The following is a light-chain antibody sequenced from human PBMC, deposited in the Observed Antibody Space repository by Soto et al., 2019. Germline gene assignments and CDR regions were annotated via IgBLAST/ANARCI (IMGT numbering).Light chain of an antibody. J-gene: IGKJ2*01. Sequence: DIQMTQSPSTLSASVGDIVSITCRASQSLNSWLAWYQQKPGKAPKLLIYKTSTLESGVPSRFSGSGSGTEYTLTISNLQPDDFATYYCQQYNTYSFGQGTKLKIK. CDR3: QQYNTYS. CDR1: QSLNSW. CDR2: KTS. V-gene: IGKV1-5*03.